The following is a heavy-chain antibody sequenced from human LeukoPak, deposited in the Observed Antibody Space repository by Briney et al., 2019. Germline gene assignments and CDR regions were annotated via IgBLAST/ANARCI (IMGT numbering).Heavy chain of an antibody. Sequence: GCSVKVSCKASGGTFSSYAISWVRQAPGQGLEWMGGIIPIFGTANYAQKFQGRVTITADESTSTAYMELSSLRSEDTAVYYCARYRIAVAVPQLIYYYYGMDVWGQGTTVTVSS. V-gene: IGHV1-69*01. CDR3: ARYRIAVAVPQLIYYYYGMDV. J-gene: IGHJ6*02. CDR2: IIPIFGTA. CDR1: GGTFSSYA. D-gene: IGHD6-19*01.